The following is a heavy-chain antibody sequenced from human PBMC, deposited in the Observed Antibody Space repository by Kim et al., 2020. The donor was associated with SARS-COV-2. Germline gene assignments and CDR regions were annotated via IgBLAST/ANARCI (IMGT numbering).Heavy chain of an antibody. J-gene: IGHJ6*02. CDR2: IYHSGST. V-gene: IGHV4-4*02. CDR3: ARHIVVVTAISSVWDYYYYGMDV. D-gene: IGHD2-21*02. Sequence: SETLSLTCAVSGGSISSSNWWSWVRQPPGKGLEWIGEIYHSGSTNYNPSLKSRVTISVDKSKNQFSLKLSSVTAADTAVYYCARHIVVVTAISSVWDYYYYGMDVWGQGTTVTVSS. CDR1: GGSISSSNW.